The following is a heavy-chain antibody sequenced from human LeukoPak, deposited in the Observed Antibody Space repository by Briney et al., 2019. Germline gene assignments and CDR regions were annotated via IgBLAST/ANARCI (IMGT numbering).Heavy chain of an antibody. D-gene: IGHD1-26*01. CDR1: GFTVSSNY. J-gene: IGHJ4*02. CDR2: IYTGGST. V-gene: IGHV3-66*01. CDR3: AMATWVGGLDY. Sequence: GGSLRLSCAASGFTVSSNYMSWVRQGPGKGLEWVSVIYTGGSTYYADSVEGRFTIYRDNSKNTLYIQMNSLRAGDTAVYYCAMATWVGGLDYWGQGTLVTVSS.